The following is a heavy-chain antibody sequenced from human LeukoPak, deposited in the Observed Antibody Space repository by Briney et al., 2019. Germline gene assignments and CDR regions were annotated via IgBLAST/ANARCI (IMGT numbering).Heavy chain of an antibody. J-gene: IGHJ4*02. CDR1: GYTFTGYY. Sequence: ASVKVSCKASGYTFTGYYMHWVRQAPGQGLEWMGWINPNSGGTNYAQKFQGRVTMTRDTSISTAYMELSKLRSDDTAVYYCARDHGYSYDDGLDYWGQGTLVTVSS. CDR3: ARDHGYSYDDGLDY. V-gene: IGHV1-2*02. D-gene: IGHD5-18*01. CDR2: INPNSGGT.